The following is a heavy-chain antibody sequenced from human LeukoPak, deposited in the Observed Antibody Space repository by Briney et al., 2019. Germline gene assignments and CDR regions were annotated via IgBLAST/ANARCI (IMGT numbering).Heavy chain of an antibody. J-gene: IGHJ5*02. CDR3: ARDNPPAGGWFDP. CDR2: IYYSGST. D-gene: IGHD1-14*01. CDR1: GGSISSYY. V-gene: IGHV4-59*01. Sequence: PSETLSLTCTVSGGSISSYYWSWIRQPPGKGLEWIGYIYYSGSTNYNPSLKSRVTISVDTSKNQFSLKLRSVTAADTAVYYCARDNPPAGGWFDPWGQGTLVTVSS.